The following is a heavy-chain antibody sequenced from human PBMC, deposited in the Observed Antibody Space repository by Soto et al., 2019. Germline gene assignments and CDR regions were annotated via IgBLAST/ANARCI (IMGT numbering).Heavy chain of an antibody. J-gene: IGHJ5*02. Sequence: GGSLRLSCAASGFPFNSFAMSWVRQAPGRGLEWVSIISGSGGISYYSDSVRGRFTISRDNSKSTLFLQMNGLRDDDTAVYFCATRYSSGWSRYNWFGPWGQGTLVTVS. D-gene: IGHD6-19*01. V-gene: IGHV3-23*01. CDR1: GFPFNSFA. CDR3: ATRYSSGWSRYNWFGP. CDR2: ISGSGGIS.